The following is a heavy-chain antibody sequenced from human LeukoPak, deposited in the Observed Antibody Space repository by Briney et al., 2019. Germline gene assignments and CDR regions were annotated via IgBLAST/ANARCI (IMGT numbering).Heavy chain of an antibody. CDR3: ARDEALFNWFDP. CDR1: GYTFTGYY. CDR2: INPNSGGT. V-gene: IGHV1-2*02. J-gene: IGHJ5*02. Sequence: VASVKVSCKASGYTFTGYYMHWVRQAPGQGLEWMGWINPNSGGTNYAQKFQGRVTMTRDTSISTAYMELSRLRSDDTAVYYCARDEALFNWFDPWGQGTLVTVSS.